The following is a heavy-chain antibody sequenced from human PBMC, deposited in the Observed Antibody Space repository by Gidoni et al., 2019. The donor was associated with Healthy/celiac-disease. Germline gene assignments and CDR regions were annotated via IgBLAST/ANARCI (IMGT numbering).Heavy chain of an antibody. CDR3: ARMYSSSWYGPGGY. CDR1: GFPFSSYS. CDR2: ISSSSSTI. Sequence: EVQLVESGGGWVQPGGSLRLSCAASGFPFSSYSMNWVRQAPGKGLEWVSYISSSSSTIYYADSVKGRFTISRDNAKNSLYLQMNSLRDEDTAVYYCARMYSSSWYGPGGYWGQGTLVTVSS. D-gene: IGHD6-13*01. V-gene: IGHV3-48*02. J-gene: IGHJ4*02.